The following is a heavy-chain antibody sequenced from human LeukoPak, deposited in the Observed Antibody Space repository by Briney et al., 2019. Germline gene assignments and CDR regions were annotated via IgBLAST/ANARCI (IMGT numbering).Heavy chain of an antibody. CDR2: IYYSGST. Sequence: SETLSLTCAVYGGSFSGYYWSWIRQPPGKGLEWIGSIYYSGSTYYNPSLKSRVTISVDTSKNQFSLKLSSVTAADTAVYYCARASRRHYYYDSSGYPALRFDPWGQGTLVTVSS. CDR1: GGSFSGYY. J-gene: IGHJ5*02. CDR3: ARASRRHYYYDSSGYPALRFDP. D-gene: IGHD3-22*01. V-gene: IGHV4-34*01.